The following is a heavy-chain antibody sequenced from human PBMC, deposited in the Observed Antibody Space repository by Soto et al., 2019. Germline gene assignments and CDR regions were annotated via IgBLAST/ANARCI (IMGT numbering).Heavy chain of an antibody. CDR3: VILARGKFDF. CDR1: GFSFGSNS. Sequence: EVQLLESGGGLVQPGGSLRLSCSASGFSFGSNSMAWVRQAPGKGLEWVASISDTAHRIFHADSVKGRFTISRDNSRNRLYLQMNRLRAEDTAFYCCVILARGKFDFWGQGTLVIVSS. J-gene: IGHJ4*02. V-gene: IGHV3-23*01. CDR2: ISDTAHRI. D-gene: IGHD1-26*01.